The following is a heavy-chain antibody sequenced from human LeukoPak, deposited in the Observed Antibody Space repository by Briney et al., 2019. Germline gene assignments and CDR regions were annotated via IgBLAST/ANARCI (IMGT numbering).Heavy chain of an antibody. CDR3: ARMMYGNGWNRYYFDY. J-gene: IGHJ4*02. V-gene: IGHV4-39*01. CDR1: GDSISSYNHC. Sequence: SETLSLTCTVSGDSISSYNHCWGWIRQPPGKGLEWLGSICYGGSTHDNPSLKSRVTISVDTSKNQFSLRVTSATAADTAVYYCARMMYGNGWNRYYFDYWGQGTLVTVSS. D-gene: IGHD6-19*01. CDR2: ICYGGST.